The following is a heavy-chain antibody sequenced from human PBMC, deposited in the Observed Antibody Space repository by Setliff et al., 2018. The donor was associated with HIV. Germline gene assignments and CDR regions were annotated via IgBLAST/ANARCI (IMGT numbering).Heavy chain of an antibody. CDR2: IYYSGST. V-gene: IGHV4-31*03. CDR1: GGSISSGDYY. CDR3: ARGATYRSGWHFDY. J-gene: IGHJ4*02. Sequence: SETPSLTCTVSGGSISSGDYYWSWIRQHPGKGLEWIGYIYYSGSTFYNPSLKSRVTISVDTSKNQFSLKLTSVTAADTAVYYCARGATYRSGWHFDYWGQGTLVTVSS. D-gene: IGHD6-19*01.